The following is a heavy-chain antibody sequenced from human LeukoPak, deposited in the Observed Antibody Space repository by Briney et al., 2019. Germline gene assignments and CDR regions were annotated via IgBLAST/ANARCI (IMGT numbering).Heavy chain of an antibody. J-gene: IGHJ3*02. CDR2: IYYSGST. CDR3: ARDGSYYDSSGYYSPYAFDI. V-gene: IGHV4-31*03. D-gene: IGHD3-22*01. Sequence: SETLSLTCTVSGGSISSGGYYWSWIRQPPGKGLEWIGYIYYSGSTYYNPSLKSRVTISVDTSKNQFSLKLSSVTAADTAVYYCARDGSYYDSSGYYSPYAFDIWGQGTMVTVSS. CDR1: GGSISSGGYY.